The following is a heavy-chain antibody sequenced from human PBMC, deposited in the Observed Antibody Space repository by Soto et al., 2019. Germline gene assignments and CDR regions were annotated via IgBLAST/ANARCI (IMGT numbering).Heavy chain of an antibody. CDR2: ISYDGSNK. J-gene: IGHJ4*02. CDR1: GFTFSSYA. D-gene: IGHD3-10*01. CDR3: AREAIYGSGSYYNLENIDS. Sequence: QVQLVESGGGVVQPGRSLRLSCAASGFTFSSYAMHWVRQAPGKGLEWVAVISYDGSNKYYADSVKGRFTISRDNSKNPRYMQRNSLRAEDTAVYYCAREAIYGSGSYYNLENIDSWGQGTLVTVSS. V-gene: IGHV3-30-3*01.